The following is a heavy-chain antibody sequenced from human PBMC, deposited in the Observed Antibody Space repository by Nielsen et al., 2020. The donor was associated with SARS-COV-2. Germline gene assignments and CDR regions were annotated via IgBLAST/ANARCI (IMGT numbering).Heavy chain of an antibody. J-gene: IGHJ4*02. Sequence: SETLSLTCTVSGGSISSSSYYWGWIRQPPGKGLEWIGSIYYSGSTYYNSSLKSRVTISVDTSKNQFSLKLSSVTAADTAVYYCAKSISGTRPLWGQGTLVTVSS. V-gene: IGHV4-39*01. CDR2: IYYSGST. CDR3: AKSISGTRPL. CDR1: GGSISSSSYY. D-gene: IGHD3-10*01.